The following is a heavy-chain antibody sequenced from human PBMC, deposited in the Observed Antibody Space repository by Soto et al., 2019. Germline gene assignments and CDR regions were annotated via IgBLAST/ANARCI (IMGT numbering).Heavy chain of an antibody. Sequence: PGGSLRLSCAASGFTFSSYAMSWVRQAPGKGLEWVSAISGSVGSTYYADSVKGRFTISRDNSKNTLYLQMNSLRAEDTAVYYCATAGGSYPTYYGMDVWGQGTRVTVSS. CDR3: ATAGGSYPTYYGMDV. V-gene: IGHV3-23*01. D-gene: IGHD1-26*01. CDR2: ISGSVGST. CDR1: GFTFSSYA. J-gene: IGHJ6*02.